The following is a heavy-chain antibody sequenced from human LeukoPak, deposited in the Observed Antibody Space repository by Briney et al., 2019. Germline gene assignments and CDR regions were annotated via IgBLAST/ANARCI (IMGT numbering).Heavy chain of an antibody. CDR3: TRQGPGYCGSTSCYGVDY. V-gene: IGHV7-4-1*02. J-gene: IGHJ4*02. CDR1: GYTFTSCA. D-gene: IGHD2-2*01. CDR2: INTNTGNP. Sequence: ASVKVSCKASGYTFTSCAMNWVRQAPGQGLEWMGWINTNTGNPTYAQGFTGRFVFSLDTSVSTAYLQISSLKADDTAVYYCTRQGPGYCGSTSCYGVDYWGQGTLVTVSS.